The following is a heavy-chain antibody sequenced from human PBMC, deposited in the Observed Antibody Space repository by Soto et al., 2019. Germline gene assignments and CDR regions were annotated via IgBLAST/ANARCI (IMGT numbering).Heavy chain of an antibody. CDR2: IYPGDSDT. D-gene: IGHD4-4*01. CDR1: GYSFTSYW. J-gene: IGHJ6*02. Sequence: PGESLKISCKGSGYSFTSYWIGWVRQMPGKGLGWMGIIYPGDSDTRYSPSFQGQVTISADKSISTAYLQWSSLKASDTAMYYCAGGGYSNYVGYYYYGMDVWGQGTTVTVSS. CDR3: AGGGYSNYVGYYYYGMDV. V-gene: IGHV5-51*01.